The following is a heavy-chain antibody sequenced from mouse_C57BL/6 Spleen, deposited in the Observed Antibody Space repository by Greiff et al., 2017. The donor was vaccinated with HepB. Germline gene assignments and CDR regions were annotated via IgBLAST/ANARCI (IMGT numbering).Heavy chain of an antibody. J-gene: IGHJ1*03. CDR2: IYPGDGDT. Sequence: VQLQQSGAELVKPGASVKISCKASGYAFSSYWMNWVKQRPGKGLEWIGQIYPGDGDTNYNGKFKGKATLTADKSSSTAYMKLSSLTSEDSAVYFCARRGMTTPVGWYFDVWGTGTTVTVSS. CDR1: GYAFSSYW. D-gene: IGHD2-13*01. V-gene: IGHV1-80*01. CDR3: ARRGMTTPVGWYFDV.